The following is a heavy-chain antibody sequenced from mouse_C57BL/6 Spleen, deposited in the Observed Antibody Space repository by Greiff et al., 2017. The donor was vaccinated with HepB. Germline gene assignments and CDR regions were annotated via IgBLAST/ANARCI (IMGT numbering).Heavy chain of an antibody. D-gene: IGHD2-2*01. Sequence: EVQLQQSGPELVKPGASVKISCKASGYTFTDYYMNWVKQSHGKSLEWIGDINPNNGGTSYNQKFKGKATLTVDKSSSTAYMELRSLTSEDSAVYYCARDNGSGYDEDYWGQGTTLTVSS. J-gene: IGHJ2*01. V-gene: IGHV1-26*01. CDR3: ARDNGSGYDEDY. CDR2: INPNNGGT. CDR1: GYTFTDYY.